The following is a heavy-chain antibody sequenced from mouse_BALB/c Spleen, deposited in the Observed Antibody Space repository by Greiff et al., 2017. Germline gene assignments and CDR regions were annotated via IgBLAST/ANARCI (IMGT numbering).Heavy chain of an antibody. CDR3: ARQGIYYGSYYAMDY. CDR2: ISNGGGST. Sequence: EVMLVESGGGLVQPGGSLKLSCAASGFTFSSYTMSWVRQTPEKRLEWVAYISNGGGSTYYPDTVKGRFTISRDNAKNTLYLQMSSLKSEDTAMYYCARQGIYYGSYYAMDYWGQGTSVTVSS. V-gene: IGHV5-12-2*01. D-gene: IGHD2-2*01. J-gene: IGHJ4*01. CDR1: GFTFSSYT.